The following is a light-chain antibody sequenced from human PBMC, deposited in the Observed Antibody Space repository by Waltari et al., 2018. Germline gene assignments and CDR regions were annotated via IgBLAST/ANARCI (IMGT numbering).Light chain of an antibody. J-gene: IGKJ5*01. CDR2: GAS. CDR3: QQYNNWPPLT. Sequence: EIVMTQSPATLSVSPGERATLSCRASQSVSSNLAWYQQKPGHAPRLLIYGASTRATGIPARFSGSGSGTDFTLTISSMQSEDFAVYYCQQYNNWPPLTFGQGTRLEIK. CDR1: QSVSSN. V-gene: IGKV3-15*01.